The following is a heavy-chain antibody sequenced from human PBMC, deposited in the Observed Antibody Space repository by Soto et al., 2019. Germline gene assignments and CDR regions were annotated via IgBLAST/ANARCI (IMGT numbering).Heavy chain of an antibody. CDR3: ARSPGVVTAMGQPLNY. Sequence: QVQLVQSGAEVKKPGSSVKVSCKASGGTFSSYAISWVRQAPGQGLEWMGGIIPIFGTANYAQKFQGRVTITADESTRTAYMELSSLRSEDTAVYYCARSPGVVTAMGQPLNYWGQGTLVTVSS. CDR2: IIPIFGTA. J-gene: IGHJ4*02. V-gene: IGHV1-69*01. D-gene: IGHD2-21*02. CDR1: GGTFSSYA.